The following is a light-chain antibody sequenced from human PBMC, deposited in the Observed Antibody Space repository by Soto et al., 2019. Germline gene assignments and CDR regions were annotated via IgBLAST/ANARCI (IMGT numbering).Light chain of an antibody. V-gene: IGLV2-14*01. Sequence: QSALTQPASVSGSPGQSITISCTGTSSDVGGYNSVSWYQQHPGKAPKLMIYEVSNRPSGVSNRSSGSKSGNTASLTISGLQAEDETDYYCSSYTSTSAWVFGGGTKVTVL. CDR1: SSDVGGYNS. CDR3: SSYTSTSAWV. J-gene: IGLJ3*02. CDR2: EVS.